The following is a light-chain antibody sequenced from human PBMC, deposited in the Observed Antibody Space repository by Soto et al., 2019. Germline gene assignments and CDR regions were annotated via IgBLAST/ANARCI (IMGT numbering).Light chain of an antibody. CDR3: QHNGV. J-gene: IGKJ3*01. V-gene: IGKV1-12*01. Sequence: DIQMTQSPSSVSASVGESVTMSCRASQGIGSWLAWYQQQPGKAPKLLIFATTSLQGGVTSRFSGSGSGTDFTLTINSLQPEDFATYYCQHNGVFGPGTKVDV. CDR1: QGIGSW. CDR2: ATT.